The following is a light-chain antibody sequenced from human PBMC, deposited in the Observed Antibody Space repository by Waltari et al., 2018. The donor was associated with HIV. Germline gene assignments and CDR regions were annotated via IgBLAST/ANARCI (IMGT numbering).Light chain of an antibody. CDR2: DVA. Sequence: QSALTKPASVSGSPGQSITISCTGSSSDIGDYNFVSWYQHHPGKAPKLIICDVAERPSGISHRFSGSKSANTASLTISGLQAEDEADYYCSSYTSATTWVFGGWTKLTVL. CDR1: SSDIGDYNF. V-gene: IGLV2-14*03. CDR3: SSYTSATTWV. J-gene: IGLJ3*02.